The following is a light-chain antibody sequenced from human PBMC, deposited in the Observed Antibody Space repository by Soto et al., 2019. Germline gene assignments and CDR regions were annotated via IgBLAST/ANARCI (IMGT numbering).Light chain of an antibody. CDR1: QSVDSNF. J-gene: IGKJ1*01. Sequence: EVVLTQSPGALSLSPGERAALSCRASQSVDSNFLAWYQQSPGQAPRLLIYATSSRATGIPARFSGSGSGTAFTLTISRLEPEAFAIYYCLRYGRSPGWTYGQGTRVAIK. V-gene: IGKV3-20*01. CDR3: LRYGRSPGWT. CDR2: ATS.